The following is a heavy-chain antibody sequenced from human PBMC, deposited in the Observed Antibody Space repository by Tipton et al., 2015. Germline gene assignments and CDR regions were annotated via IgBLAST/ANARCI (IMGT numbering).Heavy chain of an antibody. V-gene: IGHV3-23*01. D-gene: IGHD2-2*01. Sequence: SLRLSCAASGFTFSSYAMSWVRQAPGKGLECVSAIGGSGGSTNYADSVKGRLTIPRDNSKNTLYLQMNSLRAEDTAVYYCAKDRYQLSGGYYGMDVWGQGTTVTVSS. CDR1: GFTFSSYA. CDR3: AKDRYQLSGGYYGMDV. J-gene: IGHJ6*02. CDR2: IGGSGGST.